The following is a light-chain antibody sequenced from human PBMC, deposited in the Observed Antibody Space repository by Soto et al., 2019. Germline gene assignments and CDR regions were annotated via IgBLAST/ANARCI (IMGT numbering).Light chain of an antibody. V-gene: IGKV1-5*03. J-gene: IGKJ4*01. CDR1: QSVNSW. CDR3: QQYNSYLVT. CDR2: KAS. Sequence: DIQMTQSPSTLSASVGDRVTITCRASQSVNSWLAWYQHKPGNAPKLLIYKASSLESGAPSRFSGSGSGTEFTLTISSLQPDDFATYYCQQYNSYLVTVGGGTKVEIK.